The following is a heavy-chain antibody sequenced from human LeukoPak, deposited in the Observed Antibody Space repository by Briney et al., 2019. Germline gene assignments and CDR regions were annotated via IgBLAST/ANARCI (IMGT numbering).Heavy chain of an antibody. J-gene: IGHJ3*02. V-gene: IGHV1-24*01. D-gene: IGHD6-19*01. CDR1: GYTLTELS. CDR3: ATEYSSGWYGDAFDI. CDR2: FDPEDGET. Sequence: ASVKVSCKVSGYTLTELSMHWVRQAPGKGLEWRGGFDPEDGETIYAQKFQGRVTMTEDTSTDTAYMELSSLRSEDTAVYYCATEYSSGWYGDAFDIWGQGTMVTVSS.